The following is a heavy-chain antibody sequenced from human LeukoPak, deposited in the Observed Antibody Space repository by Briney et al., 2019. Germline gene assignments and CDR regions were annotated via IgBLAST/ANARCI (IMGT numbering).Heavy chain of an antibody. V-gene: IGHV1-18*04. CDR3: ARQRIEVPTALVDY. Sequence: ASVKVFCKASGYTFTNYGISWVRQAPGQGLEWMGWINTYNYNTNYAQKLQGRVAMTTDTSSSTAYMELRSLRSDDTAVYYCARQRIEVPTALVDYWGQGTLVTVSS. D-gene: IGHD2-2*01. J-gene: IGHJ4*02. CDR2: INTYNYNT. CDR1: GYTFTNYG.